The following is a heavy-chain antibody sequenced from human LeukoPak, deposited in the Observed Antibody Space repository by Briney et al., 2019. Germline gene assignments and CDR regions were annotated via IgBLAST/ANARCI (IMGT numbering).Heavy chain of an antibody. CDR1: AGSISGFY. J-gene: IGHJ5*02. Sequence: PSETLSLTCTVSAGSISGFYWGWIRQPPGKGLEWGGYIYYSGSTNYNPSLNSRVTISVDTSKNQFSLKLSSVTAADTAVYYCARLLGYCSGGSCFWFDPWGQGTLVTVSS. CDR3: ARLLGYCSGGSCFWFDP. D-gene: IGHD2-15*01. V-gene: IGHV4-59*01. CDR2: IYYSGST.